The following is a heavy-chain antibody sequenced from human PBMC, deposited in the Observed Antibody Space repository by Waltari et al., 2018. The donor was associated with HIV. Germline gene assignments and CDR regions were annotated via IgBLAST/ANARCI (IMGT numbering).Heavy chain of an antibody. CDR1: GFSLRSFV. Sequence: QVLLVESGGGVVQPGRSLRLSCAASGFSLRSFVMHGVRQAPGKGWGWVAVISYDGSRKFYADAVKGRFTISRDNSKNTLYLHLTSLRAEDTALYYCARGYSSSRWIPLYHWGRGTLVTVSS. D-gene: IGHD6-6*01. V-gene: IGHV3-30*03. CDR2: ISYDGSRK. CDR3: ARGYSSSRWIPLYH. J-gene: IGHJ4*02.